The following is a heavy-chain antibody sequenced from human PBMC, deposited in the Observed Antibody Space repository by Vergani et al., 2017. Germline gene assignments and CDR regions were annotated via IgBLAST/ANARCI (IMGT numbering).Heavy chain of an antibody. CDR2: ISGSGGDT. J-gene: IGHJ5*02. D-gene: IGHD4-17*01. CDR3: VTLYGDPAGGFDP. CDR1: GFTFSSYA. V-gene: IGHV3-23*01. Sequence: EVQLLESGGGLVQPGGSLRLSCVASGFTFSSYAMSWVRQAPGKGLEWVSAISGSGGDTYYADSVKGRFTISRDNSKNTLYLQMNNLRAEDTAIYYWVTLYGDPAGGFDPWGQGTLVTVSS.